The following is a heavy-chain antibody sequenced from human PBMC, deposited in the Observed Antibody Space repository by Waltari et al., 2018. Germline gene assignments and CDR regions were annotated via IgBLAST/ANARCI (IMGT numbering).Heavy chain of an antibody. CDR1: GGSLSPPF. D-gene: IGHD4-17*01. V-gene: IGHV4-59*11. CDR3: ARVVFGDFLGGWFDS. J-gene: IGHJ5*01. Sequence: QVQLPESGPGLVKPSETLSLICSVSGGSLSPPFWGWIRQPPGKTLEWIGNIYSSGSTNYNPSLTSRVTISLDMSKNQVSLNLKSVTAADTAVYYCARVVFGDFLGGWFDSWGRGTRVTVSS. CDR2: IYSSGST.